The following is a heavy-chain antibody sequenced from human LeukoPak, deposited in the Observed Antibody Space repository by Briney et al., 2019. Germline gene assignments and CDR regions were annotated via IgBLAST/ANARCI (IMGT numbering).Heavy chain of an antibody. CDR2: ISGSGSST. CDR3: AKGPDSSGYYYYRDAFDI. Sequence: PGGSLRLSCAASGFTFSNYAMSWVRQAPGKGLEWGSAISGSGSSTYYADSVKGRFTISRDNSKNPLYLQMNSLRAEDTAVYYCAKGPDSSGYYYYRDAFDIWGQGTMVTVSS. J-gene: IGHJ3*02. CDR1: GFTFSNYA. V-gene: IGHV3-23*01. D-gene: IGHD3-22*01.